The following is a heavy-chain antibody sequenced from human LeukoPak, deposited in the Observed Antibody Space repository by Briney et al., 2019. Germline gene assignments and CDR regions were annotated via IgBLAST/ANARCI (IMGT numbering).Heavy chain of an antibody. J-gene: IGHJ4*02. CDR3: ARGGPFYESTFDY. V-gene: IGHV3-21*01. D-gene: IGHD3-22*01. Sequence: PGGSLRLSCAASGFTFYRYSLNWVRQAPGKGLEWVSSITSGNNYIYYADSVKGRFTISRDSAKNSLHLQMNSLRAEDTAVYYCARGGPFYESTFDYWGQGTLVTVSS. CDR1: GFTFYRYS. CDR2: ITSGNNYI.